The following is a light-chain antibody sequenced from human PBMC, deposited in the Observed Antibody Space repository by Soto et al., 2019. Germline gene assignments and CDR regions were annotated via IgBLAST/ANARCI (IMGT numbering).Light chain of an antibody. J-gene: IGKJ2*01. Sequence: DVVMTQSPVSLPVTLGQPASISCKSSQSLVYSDGNTYLNWFQQRPGQSPRRLLYKVSNRDSGVPDRFSGSGSGTDFTLKISRVEAEDVGVYYCMQGTHWLYTFGQGTKLEIK. CDR2: KVS. CDR3: MQGTHWLYT. V-gene: IGKV2-30*01. CDR1: QSLVYSDGNTY.